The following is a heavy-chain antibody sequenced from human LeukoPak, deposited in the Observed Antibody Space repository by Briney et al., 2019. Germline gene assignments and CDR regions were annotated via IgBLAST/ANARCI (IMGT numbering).Heavy chain of an antibody. CDR3: ARGGYGEYYYDSSGYYLFDY. CDR2: IYYSGST. J-gene: IGHJ4*02. V-gene: IGHV4-61*01. CDR1: GGSVSSGNYY. D-gene: IGHD3-22*01. Sequence: PSETLSLTCTVSGGSVSSGNYYWSWIRQPPGKGLEWIGYIYYSGSTNYNPSLKSRVTISVDTSKNQFSLKLSSVTAADTAVYYCARGGYGEYYYDSSGYYLFDYWGQGTLVTVSS.